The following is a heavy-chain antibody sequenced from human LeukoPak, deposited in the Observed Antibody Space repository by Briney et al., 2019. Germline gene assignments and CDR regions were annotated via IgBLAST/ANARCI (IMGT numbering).Heavy chain of an antibody. Sequence: ASVKVSCKASGYTFTSYYMHWVRQAPGQGLEWMGIINPSGGSTSYAQKFQGRVTMTRETSTSTVYMELSSLRSEDTAVYYCARDLDYYDSSGTLDYWGQGTLVTVSS. CDR2: INPSGGST. CDR3: ARDLDYYDSSGTLDY. V-gene: IGHV1-46*01. D-gene: IGHD3-22*01. J-gene: IGHJ4*02. CDR1: GYTFTSYY.